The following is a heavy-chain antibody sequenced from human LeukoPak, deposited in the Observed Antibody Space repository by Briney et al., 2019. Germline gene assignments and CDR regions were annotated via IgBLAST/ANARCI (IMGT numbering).Heavy chain of an antibody. D-gene: IGHD5-18*01. Sequence: SETLSLTCTVSGGSISSSSYYWGWIRQPPGKGLEWIGSIYYSGSTYYNPSLKSRVTISVDTSKNQFSLKLSSVTAADTAVYYCARTLLTAIGPHYYYYGMDVWGQGTTVTVSS. CDR2: IYYSGST. CDR3: ARTLLTAIGPHYYYYGMDV. V-gene: IGHV4-39*07. CDR1: GGSISSSSYY. J-gene: IGHJ6*02.